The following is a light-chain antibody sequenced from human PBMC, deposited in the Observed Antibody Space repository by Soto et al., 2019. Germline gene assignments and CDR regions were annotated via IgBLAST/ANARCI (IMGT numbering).Light chain of an antibody. CDR3: QSYDSNGHVI. V-gene: IGLV6-57*04. CDR2: EDD. J-gene: IGLJ2*01. Sequence: NFMLTQPQSVSESPGETVTIPCSRSSGNIASNYVHWYQQRPGSAPIVVICEDDDRSSGVPDRFSGSIDTSSNSASLTISGLKTEDEADYYCQSYDSNGHVIFGAGTKLTVL. CDR1: SGNIASNY.